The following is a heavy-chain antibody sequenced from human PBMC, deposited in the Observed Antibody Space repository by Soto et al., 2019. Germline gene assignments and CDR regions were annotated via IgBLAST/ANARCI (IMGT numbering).Heavy chain of an antibody. CDR3: AGDSLGGYYYYGMDV. V-gene: IGHV3-7*01. J-gene: IGHJ6*02. Sequence: GSLLLPCSASGFTFSSYWMSWVRQAPGKGLEWVANIKQDGSEKYYVDSVKGRFTISRDNAKNSLYLQMNSLRAEDTAVYYCAGDSLGGYYYYGMDVWGQGTKVTVSS. CDR1: GFTFSSYW. CDR2: IKQDGSEK. D-gene: IGHD2-15*01.